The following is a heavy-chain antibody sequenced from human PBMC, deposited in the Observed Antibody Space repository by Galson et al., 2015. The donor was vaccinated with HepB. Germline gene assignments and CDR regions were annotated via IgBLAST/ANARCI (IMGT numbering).Heavy chain of an antibody. V-gene: IGHV3-21*01. CDR2: ISSSSSYI. CDR3: ASSPESYYDFWSGYRLDY. D-gene: IGHD3-3*01. J-gene: IGHJ4*02. Sequence: SLRLSCAASGFTFSSYSMNWVRQAPGKGLEWVSSISSSSSYIYYAGSVKGRFTISRDNAKNSLYPQMNSLRAEDTAVFYCASSPESYYDFWSGYRLDYWGQGTLVTVSS. CDR1: GFTFSSYS.